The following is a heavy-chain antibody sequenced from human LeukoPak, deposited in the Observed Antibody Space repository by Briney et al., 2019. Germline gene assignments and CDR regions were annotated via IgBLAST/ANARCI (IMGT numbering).Heavy chain of an antibody. Sequence: GGSLRLSCSASGFTFSTYSMHWVRQTPGKGLEFVSAIHHDASGTFYADSVKGRFTISRDNSKNTLYLQMSSLRTEDTAVYYCVKDLFFYYGFDLWGQGATVTVSS. CDR3: VKDLFFYYGFDL. J-gene: IGHJ6*02. CDR2: IHHDASGT. D-gene: IGHD3-10*02. V-gene: IGHV3-64D*06. CDR1: GFTFSTYS.